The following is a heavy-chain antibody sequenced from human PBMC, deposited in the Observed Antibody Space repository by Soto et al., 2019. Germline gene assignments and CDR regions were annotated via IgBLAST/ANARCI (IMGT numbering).Heavy chain of an antibody. Sequence: ASVKVSCKASGYTFTGYYMHWVRQASGQGLEWMGWINPNSGGTNYAQKFQGWVTMTRDTSISTAYMELSRLRSGDTAVYYCARGGVAGITMVRGVIPWYFDLWGRGTLVTSPQ. V-gene: IGHV1-2*04. D-gene: IGHD3-10*01. CDR2: INPNSGGT. CDR3: ARGGVAGITMVRGVIPWYFDL. CDR1: GYTFTGYY. J-gene: IGHJ2*01.